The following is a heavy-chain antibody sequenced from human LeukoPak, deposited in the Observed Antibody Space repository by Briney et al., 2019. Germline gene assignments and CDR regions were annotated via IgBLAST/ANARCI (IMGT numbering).Heavy chain of an antibody. CDR1: GYTFTSYG. Sequence: GASVKVSCKASGYTFTSYGISWVGQAPGQGLEWMGWISAYNGNTNYAQKLQGRVTMTTDTSTSTAYMELRSLRSDDTAVYYCARGGYYDFWSGTSDYYYYGMDVWGQGTTVTVSS. V-gene: IGHV1-18*01. CDR3: ARGGYYDFWSGTSDYYYYGMDV. J-gene: IGHJ6*02. D-gene: IGHD3-3*01. CDR2: ISAYNGNT.